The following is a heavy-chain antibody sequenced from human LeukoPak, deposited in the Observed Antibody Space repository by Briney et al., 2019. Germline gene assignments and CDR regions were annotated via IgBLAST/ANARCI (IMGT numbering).Heavy chain of an antibody. CDR3: ARDRGFYDTSPPD. D-gene: IGHD3-22*01. CDR2: IYTDGST. V-gene: IGHV3-53*01. CDR1: GFTVSNSY. J-gene: IGHJ4*02. Sequence: GGSLRLSCAASGFTVSNSYLSWVRQAPGKGLEWVSVIYTDGSTFYVDSVKGRFTISRDNSKNTLYLQMSSLRAEDTAVYYCARDRGFYDTSPPDWGQGTLVTVSS.